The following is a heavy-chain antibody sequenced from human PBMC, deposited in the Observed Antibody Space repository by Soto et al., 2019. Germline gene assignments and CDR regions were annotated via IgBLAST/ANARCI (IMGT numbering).Heavy chain of an antibody. J-gene: IGHJ6*02. D-gene: IGHD3-10*01. CDR2: IGTAGDT. Sequence: GGSLRVSCAASGFTFSSYDMHWVRQATGKGLEWVSAIGTAGDTYYPGSVKGRFTISRENAKNSLYLQMNSLRAGDTAVYYCARDGEMFGMDVWGQGTTVTVSS. V-gene: IGHV3-13*01. CDR3: ARDGEMFGMDV. CDR1: GFTFSSYD.